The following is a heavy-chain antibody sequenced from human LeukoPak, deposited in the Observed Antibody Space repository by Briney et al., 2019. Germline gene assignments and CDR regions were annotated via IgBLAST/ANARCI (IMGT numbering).Heavy chain of an antibody. CDR3: ARIRAPSSFGQRESDY. V-gene: IGHV7-4-1*02. Sequence: ASVKVSCKASGYIFTNNAMNWVRQAPGQGLEWMGWINTNTRNPTYGQGFTGRFVFSLDTSVSTAYLQISSLKAEDTAVYYCARIRAPSSFGQRESDYWGQGTLVTVSS. CDR1: GYIFTNNA. J-gene: IGHJ4*02. CDR2: INTNTRNP. D-gene: IGHD3-3*02.